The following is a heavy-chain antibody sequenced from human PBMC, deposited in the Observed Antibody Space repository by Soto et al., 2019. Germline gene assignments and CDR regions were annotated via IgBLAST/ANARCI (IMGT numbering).Heavy chain of an antibody. J-gene: IGHJ5*02. CDR1: GFTFSSNS. Sequence: EVQLVESGGGLVQPGGSLRLSCEASGFTFSSNSMNWVRQAPGKGLEWVSYISSSSSTIYYADSVKGRFTISRDNAKNSLYLQMNSLRAEDTAVYYCARGGFVVVVAEISDWFDPWGQGTLVTVSS. CDR3: ARGGFVVVVAEISDWFDP. D-gene: IGHD2-15*01. CDR2: ISSSSSTI. V-gene: IGHV3-48*01.